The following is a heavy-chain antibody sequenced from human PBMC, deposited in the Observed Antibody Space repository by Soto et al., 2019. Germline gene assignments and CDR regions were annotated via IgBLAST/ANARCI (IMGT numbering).Heavy chain of an antibody. CDR1: GFTFSSYA. CDR2: ISGSGGST. D-gene: IGHD3-10*01. J-gene: IGHJ6*02. CDR3: AKNHGSGSYYSYYYYGMDV. Sequence: SLRLSCAASGFTFSSYAMSWVRQAPGKGLEWVSAISGSGGSTYYADSVKGRFTISRDNSKSTLYLQMNSLRAEDTAVYYCAKNHGSGSYYSYYYYGMDVWGQGTTVTVSS. V-gene: IGHV3-23*01.